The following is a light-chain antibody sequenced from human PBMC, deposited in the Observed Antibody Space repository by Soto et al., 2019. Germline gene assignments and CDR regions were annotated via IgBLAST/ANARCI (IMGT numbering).Light chain of an antibody. V-gene: IGKV1-9*01. CDR3: QYLNGAPTIT. J-gene: IGKJ5*01. CDR2: AAY. CDR1: QDVSDY. Sequence: DMQLTQSPSFLSASVGDRVTITCRASQDVSDYLAWYQHAPGKAPNLLIYAAYTLQSGVPSRFSGSGSGTEFSLTITSLQPEDFATYYCQYLNGAPTITFGQGTPLEIK.